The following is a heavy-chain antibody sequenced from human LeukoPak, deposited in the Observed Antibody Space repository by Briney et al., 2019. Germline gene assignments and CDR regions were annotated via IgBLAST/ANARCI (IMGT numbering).Heavy chain of an antibody. Sequence: SETLSLTCTVSGGSISSSSYYWGWIRQPPGKGLEWIGYIYYSGSTYYNPSLKSRVTISVDTSKNQFSLKLSSVTAADTAVYYCARAEYSNYVYFDYWGQGTLVTVSS. CDR1: GGSISSSSYY. D-gene: IGHD4-11*01. CDR3: ARAEYSNYVYFDY. V-gene: IGHV4-30-4*08. CDR2: IYYSGST. J-gene: IGHJ4*02.